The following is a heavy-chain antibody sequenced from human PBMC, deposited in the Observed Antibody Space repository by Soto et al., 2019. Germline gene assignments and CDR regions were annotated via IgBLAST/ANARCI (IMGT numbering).Heavy chain of an antibody. CDR1: GDTFNNYA. J-gene: IGHJ4*02. CDR2: IIPIYDSP. Sequence: QVHLVQSGTEVKKPGSSVKVSCKASGDTFNNYAISWVRQAPGQGLQWMGGIIPIYDSPSYAQGSHNRVTIPADRSTSTADLELNGLTSEDTAVYYCAASTFLSGVSGYFHLDFWGQGTLVTVSS. D-gene: IGHD3-3*01. V-gene: IGHV1-69*06. CDR3: AASTFLSGVSGYFHLDF.